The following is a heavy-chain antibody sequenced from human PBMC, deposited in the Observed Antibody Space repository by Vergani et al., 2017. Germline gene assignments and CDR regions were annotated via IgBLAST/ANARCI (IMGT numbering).Heavy chain of an antibody. D-gene: IGHD6-13*01. V-gene: IGHV4-39*01. Sequence: QLQLQESGPGLVKPSETLSLTCTVSGGSISSSSYYWGWIRQPPGKGLEWIGSIYYSGSTYYNPSLKSRVSISVDTSKNQFSLKLSSVTAADTAVYYSARQPTGYGSSWYPDYWGQGTLVTVSS. CDR2: IYYSGST. CDR3: ARQPTGYGSSWYPDY. CDR1: GGSISSSSYY. J-gene: IGHJ4*02.